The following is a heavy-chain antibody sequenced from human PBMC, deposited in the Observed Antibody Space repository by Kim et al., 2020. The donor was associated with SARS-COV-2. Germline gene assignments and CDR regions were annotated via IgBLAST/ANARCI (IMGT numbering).Heavy chain of an antibody. CDR1: GFTFSSYG. J-gene: IGHJ6*04. CDR3: AKDVGYSYGAYYYYYYGMDV. V-gene: IGHV3-33*06. CDR2: IWSDGNNK. Sequence: GGSLRLSCAASGFTFSSYGMHWVRQAPGKGLDWVAVIWSDGNNKYYADSVKGRFTISRDNSKNTLYLQMNSLRAEDTAVYYCAKDVGYSYGAYYYYYYGMDVWGKGPTVTVSS. D-gene: IGHD5-18*01.